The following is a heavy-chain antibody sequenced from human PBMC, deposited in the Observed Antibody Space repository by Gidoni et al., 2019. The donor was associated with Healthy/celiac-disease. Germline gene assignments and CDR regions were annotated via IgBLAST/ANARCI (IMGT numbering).Heavy chain of an antibody. CDR1: GCTSTSYY. CDR3: ARGDVEVVAATPMTI. CDR2: INPSGGST. D-gene: IGHD2-15*01. Sequence: QVQLVQSGAAVKTPGASVKVSCMASGCTSTSYYMHWVRQAPGQGREWMGIINPSGGSTSYAQKFQSRVTMTRDTATSTVYMELSSVRSEDTAVYYCARGDVEVVAATPMTIWGQGTMVTVSS. J-gene: IGHJ3*02. V-gene: IGHV1-46*01.